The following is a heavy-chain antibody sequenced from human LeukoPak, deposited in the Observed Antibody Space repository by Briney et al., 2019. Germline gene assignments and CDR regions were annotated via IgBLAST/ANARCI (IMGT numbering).Heavy chain of an antibody. CDR3: ARDPASWTYYDSSGYYDY. D-gene: IGHD3-22*01. J-gene: IGHJ4*02. CDR1: GFTFSTYG. V-gene: IGHV3-33*01. CDR2: IWYDGSNK. Sequence: GGSLRLSCVASGFTFSTYGMHWVRQAPGKGLEWVAIIWYDGSNKYYADSVKDRFTISRDNSKNTLYLQMNSLRAEDTAVYYCARDPASWTYYDSSGYYDYWGQGTLVTVSS.